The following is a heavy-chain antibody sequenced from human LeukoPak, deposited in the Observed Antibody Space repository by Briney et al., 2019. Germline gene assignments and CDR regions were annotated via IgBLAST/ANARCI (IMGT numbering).Heavy chain of an antibody. CDR1: GFTFNSCS. CDR2: IGGGVDTT. D-gene: IGHD6-13*01. V-gene: IGHV3-23*01. CDR3: AKDSRTPWFDP. J-gene: IGHJ5*02. Sequence: GGSLRLSCAASGFTFNSCSMTWVRQAPGEGLEWVSVIGGGVDTTYYADSVKGRFTISRDNSKNTLYLQMNSLRAEDTAVYYCAKDSRTPWFDPWGQGTLVTVHS.